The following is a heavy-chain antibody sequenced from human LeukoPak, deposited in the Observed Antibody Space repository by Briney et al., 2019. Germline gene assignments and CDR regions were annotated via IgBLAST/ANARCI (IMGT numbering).Heavy chain of an antibody. CDR3: AKDLPKITIFGALQH. J-gene: IGHJ1*01. Sequence: GGSLRLSCAASGFIFSSYVMSWVRQAPGKGLEWVSGISASGDRTYYADSVKGRFTISRDNSKNTLYLQMNSLRAEDTAVYYCAKDLPKITIFGALQHWSQGTLVTVSS. D-gene: IGHD3-3*01. V-gene: IGHV3-23*01. CDR1: GFIFSSYV. CDR2: ISASGDRT.